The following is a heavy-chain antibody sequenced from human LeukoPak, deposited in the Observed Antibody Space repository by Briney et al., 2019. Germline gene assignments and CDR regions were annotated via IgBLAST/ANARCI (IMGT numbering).Heavy chain of an antibody. CDR3: ARILLWFGELTHFDS. V-gene: IGHV4-4*02. Sequence: SETLSLTCAVSGGSISSSNWWSWVRQSPGKGLEWIGEISHSGSTNYNPSLKSRVTISVDTSNNHFSLKLSSVTAADTAVYYCARILLWFGELTHFDSWGQGTLVTVSS. D-gene: IGHD3-10*01. J-gene: IGHJ4*02. CDR2: ISHSGST. CDR1: GGSISSSNW.